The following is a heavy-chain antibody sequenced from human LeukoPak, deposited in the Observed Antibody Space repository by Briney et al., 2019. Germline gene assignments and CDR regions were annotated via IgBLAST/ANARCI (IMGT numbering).Heavy chain of an antibody. CDR1: GFTFSTYG. CDR3: AKDLGDIVVVVAAIDY. V-gene: IGHV3-23*01. J-gene: IGHJ4*02. D-gene: IGHD2-15*01. CDR2: ISGSGGST. Sequence: GGTLRLSCAASGFTFSTYGMSWVRQAPGKGLEWVSAISGSGGSTYYADSVKGRFTISRDNSKNTLYLQMNSLRAEDTAVYYCAKDLGDIVVVVAAIDYWGQGTLVTVSS.